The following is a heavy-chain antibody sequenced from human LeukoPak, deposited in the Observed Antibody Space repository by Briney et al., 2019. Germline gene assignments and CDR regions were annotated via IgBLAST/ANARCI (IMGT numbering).Heavy chain of an antibody. Sequence: KPGGSLRLSCAASGFTFSSYSMNWVRQAPGKGLEWVSSISSSSSYIYYADSVKGRFTISRDNSKNTLYLQMNSLRAEDTAVYYCASRFGRLDWGQGTLVTVSS. CDR3: ASRFGRLD. J-gene: IGHJ4*02. V-gene: IGHV3-21*01. CDR2: ISSSSSYI. D-gene: IGHD3-10*01. CDR1: GFTFSSYS.